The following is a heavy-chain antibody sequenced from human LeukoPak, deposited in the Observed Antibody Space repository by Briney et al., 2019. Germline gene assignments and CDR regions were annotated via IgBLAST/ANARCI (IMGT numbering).Heavy chain of an antibody. Sequence: GGSLRLSCEASGLSFTNAWMSWVRQAPGKGLEWVGRIKIKSDDETTDYAAPVRGRFTVSRDDSKNTVYLQMNSLKTEDTAVSYCTTDHRTISGVVTPDYWGQGTLVTVSS. CDR2: IKIKSDDETT. J-gene: IGHJ4*02. CDR3: TTDHRTISGVVTPDY. V-gene: IGHV3-15*01. CDR1: GLSFTNAW. D-gene: IGHD3-3*01.